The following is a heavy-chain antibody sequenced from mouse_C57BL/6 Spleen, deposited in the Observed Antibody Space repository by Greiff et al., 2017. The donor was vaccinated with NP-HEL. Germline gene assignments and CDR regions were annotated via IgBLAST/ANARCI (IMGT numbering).Heavy chain of an antibody. V-gene: IGHV1-69*01. CDR2: IDPSDSYT. J-gene: IGHJ2*01. CDR3: ARSRGSSYVGY. Sequence: QVQLQQPGAELVMPGASVKLSCKASGYTFTSYWMHWVKQRPGQGLEWIGEIDPSDSYTNYNQKFKGKSTLTVEKSSSTAYMQLSSLTSEDSAVYYCARSRGSSYVGYWGQGTTLTVSS. D-gene: IGHD1-1*01. CDR1: GYTFTSYW.